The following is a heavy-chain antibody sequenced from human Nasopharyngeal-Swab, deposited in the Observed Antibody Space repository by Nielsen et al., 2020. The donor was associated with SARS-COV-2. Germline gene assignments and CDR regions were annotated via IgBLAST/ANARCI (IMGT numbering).Heavy chain of an antibody. V-gene: IGHV3-7*01. J-gene: IGHJ4*02. CDR1: GFTFSSYW. CDR3: ARLESSSWYWSY. Sequence: GESLKISCAASGFTFSSYWVSWVRQAPGKGLEWVANIKQDGSEKYYVDSVKGRFSISRDNAKNSLYLQMNRLRAEDTAVYYCARLESSSWYWSYWGQGTLVTVSS. D-gene: IGHD6-13*01. CDR2: IKQDGSEK.